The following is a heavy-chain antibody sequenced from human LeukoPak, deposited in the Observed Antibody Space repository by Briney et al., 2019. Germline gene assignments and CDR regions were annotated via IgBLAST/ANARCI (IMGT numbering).Heavy chain of an antibody. CDR1: GGSISSGGYY. D-gene: IGHD2-15*01. J-gene: IGHJ4*02. Sequence: SETLSLTCTVSGGSISSGGYYWSWIRQHPGKGPEWIGYIYYSGSTYYNPSLKSRVTMPVDTSKNQFSPKLSSVTAADTAVYYCASLLGGGSWYALFDYWGQGTLVTVSS. V-gene: IGHV4-31*03. CDR3: ASLLGGGSWYALFDY. CDR2: IYYSGST.